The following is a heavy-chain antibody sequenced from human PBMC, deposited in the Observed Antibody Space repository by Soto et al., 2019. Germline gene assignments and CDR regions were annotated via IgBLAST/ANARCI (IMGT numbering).Heavy chain of an antibody. Sequence: QVQLVESGGGVVQPGRSLRLSCAASGFTFSSYAMHWVRQAPGKGLEWVAVISYDGSNKYYADSVKGRFTISRDNSKNTLYLQMNSLRAEDTAVYYCARDHPNYYDSSGYYGYWGQGTLVTVSS. J-gene: IGHJ4*02. CDR1: GFTFSSYA. CDR2: ISYDGSNK. V-gene: IGHV3-30-3*01. CDR3: ARDHPNYYDSSGYYGY. D-gene: IGHD3-22*01.